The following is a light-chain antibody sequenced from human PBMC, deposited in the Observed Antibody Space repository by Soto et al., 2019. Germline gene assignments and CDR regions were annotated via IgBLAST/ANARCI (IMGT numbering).Light chain of an antibody. V-gene: IGKV1-39*01. Sequence: DIQMTQSHSTLSASVGDRVTITCRASQSISSYLNWYQQKPGKAPKLLIYAASSLQSGVPSRFSGSGSGTDFTLTISSLQPEDFATYYCQQSYSTPHPFCGGTNVDI. J-gene: IGKJ4*01. CDR2: AAS. CDR1: QSISSY. CDR3: QQSYSTPHP.